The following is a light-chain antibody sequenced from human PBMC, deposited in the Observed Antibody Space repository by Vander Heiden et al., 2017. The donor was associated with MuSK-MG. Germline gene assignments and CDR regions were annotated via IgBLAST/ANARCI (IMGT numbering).Light chain of an antibody. CDR1: QRVSSN. Sequence: IAMPQSPATLSVSPGDRATLTCRAGQRVSSNLAWYQQKPGQAPRLLIYGASTRATSIPARFSGSGSGTEVTPTISSLQSEDVAVYYCQQYNSWPPAFGPGTKVDIK. V-gene: IGKV3-15*01. CDR2: GAS. J-gene: IGKJ3*01. CDR3: QQYNSWPPA.